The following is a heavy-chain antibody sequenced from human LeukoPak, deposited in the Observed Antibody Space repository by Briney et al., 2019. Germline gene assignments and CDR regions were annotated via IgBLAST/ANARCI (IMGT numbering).Heavy chain of an antibody. CDR3: ARVPRDRAPDY. J-gene: IGHJ4*02. CDR1: GFTFSSYS. Sequence: PGGSLRLSCAASGFTFSSYSMNWVRQAPGKGLEWVSSSSSSSSYIYYADSVKGRFTISRDNANKSLYLQMNSLRAEDTAVYYCARVPRDRAPDYWGQGTLVTVSS. CDR2: SSSSSSYI. D-gene: IGHD2-21*02. V-gene: IGHV3-21*01.